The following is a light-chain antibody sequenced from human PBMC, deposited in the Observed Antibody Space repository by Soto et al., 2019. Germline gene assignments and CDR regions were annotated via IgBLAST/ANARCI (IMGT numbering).Light chain of an antibody. CDR3: QQSYSTPRT. J-gene: IGKJ1*01. V-gene: IGKV3-11*01. CDR1: QSIHTS. CDR2: DST. Sequence: VLTQSPATLSLSPGERATLSCRASQSIHTSLAWYQQKPGQPPRLVVYDSTLRANGVPDRFGGSRSGTEFTLTISSLQPEDFATYYCQQSYSTPRTFGQGTKVEIK.